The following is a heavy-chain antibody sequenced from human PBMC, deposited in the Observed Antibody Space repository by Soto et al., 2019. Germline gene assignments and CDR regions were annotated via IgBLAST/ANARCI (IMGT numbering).Heavy chain of an antibody. CDR2: INHSGST. D-gene: IGHD2-2*02. CDR1: GGSFSGYY. J-gene: IGHJ5*02. V-gene: IGHV4-34*01. Sequence: ASETLSLTCAVYGGSFSGYYWSWIRQPPGKGLEWIGEINHSGSTNYNPSLKSRVTISVDTSKNQFSLKLSSVTAADTAVYYCARGHCSSTSCYIWNWFDPWGQGTLVTVSS. CDR3: ARGHCSSTSCYIWNWFDP.